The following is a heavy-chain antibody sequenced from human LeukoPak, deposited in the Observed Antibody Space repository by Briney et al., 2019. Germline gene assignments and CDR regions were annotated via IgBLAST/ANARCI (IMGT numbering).Heavy chain of an antibody. D-gene: IGHD6-19*01. CDR2: TYSGGSS. CDR3: ARGSLVPEAVATRYGMDV. J-gene: IGHJ6*02. CDR1: GFTVNSNY. Sequence: GGSLRLSCVASGFTVNSNYISWVRQAPGKGLEWVSLTYSGGSSYYADSVKGRFTVSGDIPKNTLYLQMNSLRAEDTAVYYCARGSLVPEAVATRYGMDVWGQGTTVTVSS. V-gene: IGHV3-66*01.